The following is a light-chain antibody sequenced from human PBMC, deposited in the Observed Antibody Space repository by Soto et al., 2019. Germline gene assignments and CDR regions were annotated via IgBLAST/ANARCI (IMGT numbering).Light chain of an antibody. CDR1: RGLVHGHGYHY. Sequence: DIVITRSRLCLPFTPLEPASVSCRAGRGLVHGHGYHYLDWYLQKPGQSPQLLIYLTSNRASGVPDRFSGSGSGTDFTLKISRVEAEDVGVYYCTQVLQSPITFGQGTRLEIK. CDR3: TQVLQSPIT. CDR2: LTS. V-gene: IGKV2-28*01. J-gene: IGKJ5*01.